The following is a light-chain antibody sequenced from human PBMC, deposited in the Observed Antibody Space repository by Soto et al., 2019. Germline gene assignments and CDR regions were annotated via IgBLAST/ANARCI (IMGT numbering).Light chain of an antibody. CDR3: QHYDNLLWT. CDR2: RVS. V-gene: IGKV3-20*01. CDR1: QSVSSTN. J-gene: IGKJ1*01. Sequence: ENVLTQSPGTLSLSPGERATLSCRASQSVSSTNLAWYQQKPGRAPRLLIYRVSNRATGIPDRFSGSGSGTDFTLTISRLDPEDFAVYYCQHYDNLLWTFGQGTKVEV.